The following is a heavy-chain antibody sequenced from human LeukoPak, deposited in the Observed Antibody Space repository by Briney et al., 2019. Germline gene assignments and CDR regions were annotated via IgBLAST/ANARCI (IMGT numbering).Heavy chain of an antibody. CDR1: GFTISGNS. J-gene: IGHJ4*02. CDR2: ISNSSSYI. D-gene: IGHD6-25*01. CDR3: ARVQQTGYSTGFDY. Sequence: PGGTLRLSCAASGFTISGNSMNWVRQAPGKGLEGVSTISNSSSYIYYADSVKGRLTISRDNAKNSLYLQMNSLRAEDTAVYCCARVQQTGYSTGFDYWGQGTLVTVSS. V-gene: IGHV3-21*01.